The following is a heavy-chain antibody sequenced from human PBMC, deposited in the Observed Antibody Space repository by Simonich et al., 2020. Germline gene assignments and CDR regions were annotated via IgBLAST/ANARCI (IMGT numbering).Heavy chain of an antibody. CDR2: IVYDERNE. CDR1: GFTFSSYG. V-gene: IGHV3-30*18. Sequence: QVQLVESGGGVVQPGRSLRLSCAASGFTFSSYGMHWVRQAPGNGRRRGAVIVYDERNEDYADSVKGRFTISRDNSKNTLYLQMNSLRAEDTAMYYCAKESTVSRWDYYYGMDVWGQGTTVTVSS. D-gene: IGHD4-17*01. J-gene: IGHJ6*02. CDR3: AKESTVSRWDYYYGMDV.